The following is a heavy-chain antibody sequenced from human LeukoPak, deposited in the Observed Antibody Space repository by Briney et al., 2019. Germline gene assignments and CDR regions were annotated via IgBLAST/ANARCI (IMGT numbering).Heavy chain of an antibody. V-gene: IGHV3-11*04. CDR3: ASVDSSGYPDY. D-gene: IGHD3-22*01. Sequence: GGSLRLSCAASGLTFSDYYMSWIRQAPGKGLEWVSYISSSGSTIYYADSVKGRFTISRDNAKNSLYLQMNSLRAEDTAVYYCASVDSSGYPDYWGQGTLVTVSS. CDR2: ISSSGSTI. CDR1: GLTFSDYY. J-gene: IGHJ4*02.